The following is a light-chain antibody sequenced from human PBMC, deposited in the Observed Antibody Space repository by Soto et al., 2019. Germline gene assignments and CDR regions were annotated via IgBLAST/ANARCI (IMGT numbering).Light chain of an antibody. V-gene: IGLV2-14*01. J-gene: IGLJ1*01. CDR1: SSDFGGYNY. CDR2: DVS. Sequence: QSALTQPAAVSGSPGQSITISCTGTSSDFGGYNYVSWYQQHPGKAPKLMIYDVSNRPSGVSNRFSGSKSGNTASLTISGLQAEDEADYSCSSYTSSSTRCVFGPVTNVPVL. CDR3: SSYTSSSTRCV.